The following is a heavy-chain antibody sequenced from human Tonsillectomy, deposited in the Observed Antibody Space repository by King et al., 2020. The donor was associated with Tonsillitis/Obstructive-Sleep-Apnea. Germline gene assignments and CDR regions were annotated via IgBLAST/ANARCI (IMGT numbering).Heavy chain of an antibody. V-gene: IGHV4-34*01. CDR3: ARGRGGEPPLD. CDR2: INHSGST. J-gene: IGHJ4*02. CDR1: GGSFSGYY. D-gene: IGHD1-14*01. Sequence: VQLPQWGAGLLKPSETLSLTCAVYGGSFSGYYWSWIRQPPGKGLEWIGEINHSGSTNYNPSLKSRVTISVDTSKNQFSLKLSSVTAADTAVYYCARGRGGEPPLDWGQGTLVTVSS.